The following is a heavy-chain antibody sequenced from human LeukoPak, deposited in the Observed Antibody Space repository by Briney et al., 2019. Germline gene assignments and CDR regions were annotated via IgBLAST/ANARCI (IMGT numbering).Heavy chain of an antibody. CDR2: ISGHTGTA. V-gene: IGHV1-18*01. CDR1: GYSFTAYG. D-gene: IGHD3-10*01. CDR3: ARGGSGDHQEQLGPPGYYHYMDV. Sequence: GASVKVSCKASGYSFTAYGMGWLRQAPGQGLEWMGWISGHTGTAIYAQNLQGRVTLTADTFTSTVYMEMRGLRSDDTAVYYCARGGSGDHQEQLGPPGYYHYMDVWGTGTTVTVSS. J-gene: IGHJ6*03.